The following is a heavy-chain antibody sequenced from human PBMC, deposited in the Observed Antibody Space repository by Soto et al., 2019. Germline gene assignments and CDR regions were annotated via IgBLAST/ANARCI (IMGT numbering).Heavy chain of an antibody. CDR3: AKEGNGGSSLDH. CDR1: GFKFDDYM. CDR2: ISWDGGSI. V-gene: IGHV3-43*01. J-gene: IGHJ4*02. Sequence: PGGSLRLSCEASGFKFDDYMMHWVRQAPGKGLEWISLISWDGGSIDYADSIKGRFTVSRGNSKNSLYLHMNSLKTEDTAIYYCAKEGNGGSSLDHWGQGTLVTVSS. D-gene: IGHD2-15*01.